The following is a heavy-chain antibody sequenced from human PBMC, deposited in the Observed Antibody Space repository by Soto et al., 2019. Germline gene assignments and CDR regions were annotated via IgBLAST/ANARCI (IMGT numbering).Heavy chain of an antibody. J-gene: IGHJ1*01. CDR1: GYSFSGYY. V-gene: IGHV1-2*02. CDR3: ARGPFTYDSSGYYVY. Sequence: GASVKVSCKTSGYSFSGYYIHWVRQAPGQGLEWMGWINPNSGATLYARKFQGRVIVSRDTSINTAFMQLSSLSSDDTAVYYCARGPFTYDSSGYYVYWGQGTLFTVSS. D-gene: IGHD3-22*01. CDR2: INPNSGAT.